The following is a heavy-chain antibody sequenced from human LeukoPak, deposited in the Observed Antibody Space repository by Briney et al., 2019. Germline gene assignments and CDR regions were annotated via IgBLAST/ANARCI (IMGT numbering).Heavy chain of an antibody. CDR2: INTNSGGT. CDR3: ARVPRSRYCSGGSCYTGRYYFDY. V-gene: IGHV1-2*02. Sequence: ASVKVSCKASGYTFTGYYMHWVRQAPGQGLEWMGWINTNSGGTNYAQKFQGRVTMTRDTSISTAYMELSRLRSDDTAVYYCARVPRSRYCSGGSCYTGRYYFDYWGQGTLVTVSS. J-gene: IGHJ4*02. D-gene: IGHD2-15*01. CDR1: GYTFTGYY.